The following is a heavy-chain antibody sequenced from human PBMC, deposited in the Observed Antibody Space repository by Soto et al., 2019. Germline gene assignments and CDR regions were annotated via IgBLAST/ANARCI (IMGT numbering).Heavy chain of an antibody. J-gene: IGHJ4*02. V-gene: IGHV1-18*01. CDR2: ISPYYGNT. Sequence: QVQLLQSGPEVTKPGASVKVSCKTSGYTFTDFSITWVRQAPGQGLEWMGWISPYYGNTKYAEKFQDRVTMTADTSTNTVYLELMTLRSGDTAIYYCARKVLFCDFWGQGALVTVSS. CDR3: ARKVLFCDF. D-gene: IGHD3-9*01. CDR1: GYTFTDFS.